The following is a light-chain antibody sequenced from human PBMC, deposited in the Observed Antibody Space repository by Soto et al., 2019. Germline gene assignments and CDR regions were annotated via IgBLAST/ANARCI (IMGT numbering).Light chain of an antibody. V-gene: IGKV1-33*01. CDR2: DAS. CDR3: QQYDGLPT. Sequence: DIQMTQSPSSLSASVGDRVTITCQASQDISNYLNWYQQKPGKAPKVLIHDASNLGTGVPSRFSGSGSGTDFTFSISSLQPEDVATYCCQQYDGLPTFGQGTRLEIK. CDR1: QDISNY. J-gene: IGKJ5*01.